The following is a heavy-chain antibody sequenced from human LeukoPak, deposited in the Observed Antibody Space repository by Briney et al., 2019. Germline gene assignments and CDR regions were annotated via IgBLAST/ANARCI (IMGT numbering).Heavy chain of an antibody. J-gene: IGHJ6*03. V-gene: IGHV1-46*01. CDR2: INPSGGST. CDR1: GYTFTSYY. CDR3: ARAGVNGNYLIPNYYYYYMDV. D-gene: IGHD4-17*01. Sequence: GASVKVSCKASGYTFTSYYMHWVRQAPGQGLEWMGIINPSGGSTSYAQKFQGRVTMTRDMSTSTVYMELSSLRSEDTAVYYCARAGVNGNYLIPNYYYYYMDVWGKGTTVTVSS.